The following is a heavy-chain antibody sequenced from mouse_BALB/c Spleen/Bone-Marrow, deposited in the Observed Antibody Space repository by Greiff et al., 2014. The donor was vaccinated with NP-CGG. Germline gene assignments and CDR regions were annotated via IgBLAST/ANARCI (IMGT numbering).Heavy chain of an antibody. CDR2: IVPSSAYS. CDR1: GYSFTSYT. CDR3: AREGIYEGCSGHSDS. D-gene: IGHD2-3*01. J-gene: IGHJ2*01. V-gene: IGHV1-4*01. Sequence: LVQSGAELARPGASVRMSCKASGYSFTSYTMHWLKQRPGQGLEWIAYIVPSSAYSNYNQKFKDKATLTADRSSSTAYMQLSSLTSEDSAVYYCAREGIYEGCSGHSDSWRPGSTLTVSS.